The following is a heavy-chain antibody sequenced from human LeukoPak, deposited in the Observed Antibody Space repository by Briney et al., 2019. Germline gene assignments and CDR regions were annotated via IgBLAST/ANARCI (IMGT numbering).Heavy chain of an antibody. CDR2: MNPNSGNT. D-gene: IGHD2-2*01. CDR1: GYTFTSYD. CDR3: ARGIVVVPAKYYYYYYGMDV. Sequence: ASVKVSCKASGYTFTSYDINWVRQATGQGLEWMGWMNPNSGNTGYAQKFQGRVTMTRNTSISTAYMELSSLRSEDTAVYYCARGIVVVPAKYYYYYYGMDVWGQGITVTVSS. J-gene: IGHJ6*02. V-gene: IGHV1-8*01.